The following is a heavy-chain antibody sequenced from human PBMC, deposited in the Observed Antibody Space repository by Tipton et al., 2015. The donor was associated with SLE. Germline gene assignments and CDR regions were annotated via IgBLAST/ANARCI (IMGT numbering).Heavy chain of an antibody. Sequence: SLRLSCAASGSIFGSYGMHWVRQAPGKGLEWVTSIYYDGSKRYYADSVKGRFTISRDISKNTLFLQMNSLRAEDTAMYYCARDHQLGNVDYWGQGTLVTVSS. V-gene: IGHV3-33*01. CDR1: GSIFGSYG. CDR2: IYYDGSKR. D-gene: IGHD7-27*01. J-gene: IGHJ4*02. CDR3: ARDHQLGNVDY.